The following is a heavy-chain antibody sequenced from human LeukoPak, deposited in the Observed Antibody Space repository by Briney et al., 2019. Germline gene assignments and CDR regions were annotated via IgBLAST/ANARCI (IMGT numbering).Heavy chain of an antibody. CDR2: INHSGST. J-gene: IGHJ4*02. D-gene: IGHD3-22*01. CDR3: ARVDYDNSGCIGY. V-gene: IGHV4-34*01. Sequence: PSETLSLTCAVYGGSFSGYYWSWIRQPPGKGLEWIGEINHSGSTNYNPSLKSRVTISVDTSKNQFSLKLSSVTAADTAVYYCARVDYDNSGCIGYWGQGTLVTVSS. CDR1: GGSFSGYY.